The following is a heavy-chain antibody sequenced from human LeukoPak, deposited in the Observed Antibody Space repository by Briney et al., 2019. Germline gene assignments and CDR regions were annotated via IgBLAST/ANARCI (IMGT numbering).Heavy chain of an antibody. Sequence: SVKVSCKASGGTFSSYAISWVRQAPGQGLEWMGGIIPIFGTANYAQKFQGRVTITADESTSTAYMELSSLRSEDTAVYYCARGLRNLSSGWYSSVAFDIWGQGTMVTVSS. D-gene: IGHD6-19*01. CDR1: GGTFSSYA. V-gene: IGHV1-69*13. CDR3: ARGLRNLSSGWYSSVAFDI. J-gene: IGHJ3*02. CDR2: IIPIFGTA.